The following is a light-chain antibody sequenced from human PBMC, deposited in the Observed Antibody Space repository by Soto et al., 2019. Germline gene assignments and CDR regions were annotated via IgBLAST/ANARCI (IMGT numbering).Light chain of an antibody. V-gene: IGLV2-11*01. CDR1: SSDVGGYNY. CDR2: DVS. Sequence: QSALTQPRSVSGSPGHSVTISCTGTSSDVGGYNYGSWYQQHPGKAPKLMIYDVSKRPSGVPDRFSGSKSGNTASLTISGLQAEDEADYYCCSYAGSYTFYVFGTGTKLTVL. CDR3: CSYAGSYTFYV. J-gene: IGLJ1*01.